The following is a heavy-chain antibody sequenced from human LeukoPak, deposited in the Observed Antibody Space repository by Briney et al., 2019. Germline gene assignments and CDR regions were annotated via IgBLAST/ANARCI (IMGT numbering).Heavy chain of an antibody. CDR2: ISGTGGST. Sequence: GGSLRLSCAASGFIFSSYAMSWVRLAPGKGLEWVSVISGTGGSTFYADSVKGRFTISRDNAKNSLYLQMNSLRAEDTAVYYCARVDDYDGYFDYWGQGTLVTVSS. CDR3: ARVDDYDGYFDY. CDR1: GFIFSSYA. D-gene: IGHD3-22*01. J-gene: IGHJ4*02. V-gene: IGHV3-23*01.